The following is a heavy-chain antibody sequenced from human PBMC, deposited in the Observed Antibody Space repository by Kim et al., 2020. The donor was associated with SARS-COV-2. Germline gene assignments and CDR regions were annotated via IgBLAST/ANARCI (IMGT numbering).Heavy chain of an antibody. CDR3: ARVLEGYSSGWHFDY. D-gene: IGHD6-19*01. CDR1: GGSISSYY. Sequence: SETLSLTCTVSGGSISSYYWSWIRQPPGKGLEWIGYIYYSGSTNYNPSLKSRVTISVDTSKNQFTLKLSSVTAADTAVYYCARVLEGYSSGWHFDYWGQRTLVTVSS. V-gene: IGHV4-59*13. CDR2: IYYSGST. J-gene: IGHJ4*02.